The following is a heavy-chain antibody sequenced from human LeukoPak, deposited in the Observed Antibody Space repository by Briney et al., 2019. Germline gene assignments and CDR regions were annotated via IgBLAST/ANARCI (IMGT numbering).Heavy chain of an antibody. V-gene: IGHV4-59*08. CDR1: GGSISSSY. CDR2: IYYSGST. Sequence: SETLSLTCTVSGGSISSSYWSWIRQAPGKGLEWIGYIYYSGSTSYNPSLKSRVTISVDTSKNQFSLELTSVTAADTAVYYCVGEEYGTGSYYKSSDWGQGTLVTVSS. J-gene: IGHJ4*02. CDR3: VGEEYGTGSYYKSSD. D-gene: IGHD3-10*01.